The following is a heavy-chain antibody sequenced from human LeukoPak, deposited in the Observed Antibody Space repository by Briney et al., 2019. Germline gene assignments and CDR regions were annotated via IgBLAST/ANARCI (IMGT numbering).Heavy chain of an antibody. V-gene: IGHV3-74*01. D-gene: IGHD3-10*01. Sequence: GGSLRLSCAASGFTFSSYYMHWVRQAPGKGPVWVSRINSAGGSTTYADSVKGRFTISRDNAKNTLYLQMNSLRAGDTAVYYCAFYGSGSPSWGQGTLVTVSS. CDR3: AFYGSGSPS. J-gene: IGHJ4*01. CDR1: GFTFSSYY. CDR2: INSAGGST.